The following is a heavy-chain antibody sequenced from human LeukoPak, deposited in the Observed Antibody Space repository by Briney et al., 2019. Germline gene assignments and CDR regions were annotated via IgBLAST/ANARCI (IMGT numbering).Heavy chain of an antibody. CDR2: ISSSSSYT. CDR3: ARGYGPGGYGMDV. CDR1: GFTFGDYY. D-gene: IGHD1-26*01. V-gene: IGHV3-11*05. J-gene: IGHJ6*02. Sequence: PGGSLRLSCAASGFTFGDYYMSWIRQAPGKGLEWVSYISSSSSYTNYADSVKGRFTISRDNAKNSLYLQMNSLRAEDTAVYYCARGYGPGGYGMDVWGQGTTVTVSS.